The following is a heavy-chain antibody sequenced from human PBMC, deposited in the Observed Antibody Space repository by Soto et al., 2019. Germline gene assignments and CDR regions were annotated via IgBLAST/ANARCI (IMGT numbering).Heavy chain of an antibody. J-gene: IGHJ3*02. Sequence: GGSLRLSCAASGFTFSSYSMNWVRQAPGKGLEWVSSISSSSSYIYYADSVKGRFTISRDNAKNSLYLQMNSLRAEDTAVYYCASNFDWLSDDAFDIWGQGTMVTVSS. CDR1: GFTFSSYS. CDR3: ASNFDWLSDDAFDI. D-gene: IGHD3-9*01. CDR2: ISSSSSYI. V-gene: IGHV3-21*01.